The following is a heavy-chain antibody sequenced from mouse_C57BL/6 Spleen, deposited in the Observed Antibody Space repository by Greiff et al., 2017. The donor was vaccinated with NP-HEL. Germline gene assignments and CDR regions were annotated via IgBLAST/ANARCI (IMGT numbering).Heavy chain of an antibody. CDR1: GYAFSSSW. J-gene: IGHJ2*01. D-gene: IGHD1-1*01. Sequence: VQVVESGPELVKPGASVKISCKASGYAFSSSWMNWVKQRPGKGLEWIGRIYPGDGDTNYNGKFKGKATLTADKSSSTAYMQLSSLTSEDSAVYFCAREDYYGSVYYFDYWGQGTTLTVSS. V-gene: IGHV1-82*01. CDR2: IYPGDGDT. CDR3: AREDYYGSVYYFDY.